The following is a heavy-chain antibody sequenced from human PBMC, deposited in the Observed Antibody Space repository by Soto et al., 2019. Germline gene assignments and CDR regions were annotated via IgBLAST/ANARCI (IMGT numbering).Heavy chain of an antibody. CDR1: GGTFSSYA. CDR2: IIPIFDTT. V-gene: IGHV1-69*12. D-gene: IGHD3-16*01. Sequence: QVQLVQSGAEVKKPGSSVKVSCKASGGTFSSYAISWVRQAPGQGLEWMGGIIPIFDTTNYAQKFQGRVTITADVSTSTAYMELSSLRSADTAVYYCARGGVTGDYYYHGVDVWGQGTTVTVSS. CDR3: ARGGVTGDYYYHGVDV. J-gene: IGHJ6*02.